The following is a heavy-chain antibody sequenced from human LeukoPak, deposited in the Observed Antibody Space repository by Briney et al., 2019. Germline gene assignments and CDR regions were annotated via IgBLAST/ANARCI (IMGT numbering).Heavy chain of an antibody. Sequence: GGSLRLSCAASGFAFSDYWMTWVRQAPGKGLEWVAHINQDGSKEHYMDSVKARFTISRDNAKNSLSLQMNSLRAEDTAVYYCVRAGGVSGYDLLDYWGQGTLVTVSS. J-gene: IGHJ4*02. CDR3: VRAGGVSGYDLLDY. D-gene: IGHD5-12*01. CDR1: GFAFSDYW. V-gene: IGHV3-7*01. CDR2: INQDGSKE.